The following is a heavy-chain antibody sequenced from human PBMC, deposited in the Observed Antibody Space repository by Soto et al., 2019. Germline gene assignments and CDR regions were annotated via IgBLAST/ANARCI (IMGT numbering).Heavy chain of an antibody. Sequence: SETLSLTCAVYGGSFSGYYWSWIRQPPGKGLEWIGEINHSGSTNYNPSLKSRVTISVDTSKNQFSLKLSSVTAADTAVYYCARASLSIAAAGQYYFDYWGQGTLVTVSS. V-gene: IGHV4-34*01. D-gene: IGHD6-13*01. CDR2: INHSGST. CDR3: ARASLSIAAAGQYYFDY. J-gene: IGHJ4*02. CDR1: GGSFSGYY.